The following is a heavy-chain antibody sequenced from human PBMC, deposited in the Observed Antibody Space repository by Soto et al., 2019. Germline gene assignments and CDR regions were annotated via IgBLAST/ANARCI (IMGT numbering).Heavy chain of an antibody. V-gene: IGHV4-31*03. J-gene: IGHJ6*02. CDR2: IYYSGST. CDR3: ARDRIAAAGHYYYYGMDV. Sequence: QVQLQESGPGLVKPSQTLSLTCTVSGGSISSGGYYWSWIRQHPGKGLVWIGYIYYSGSTYYNPSLKSRVTISVDTSKNQFSLKLSSVTAADTAVYYCARDRIAAAGHYYYYGMDVWGQGTTVTVSS. CDR1: GGSISSGGYY. D-gene: IGHD6-13*01.